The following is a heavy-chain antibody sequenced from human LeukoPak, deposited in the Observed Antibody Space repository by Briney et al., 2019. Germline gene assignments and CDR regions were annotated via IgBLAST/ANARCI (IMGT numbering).Heavy chain of an antibody. V-gene: IGHV4-59*01. CDR3: ARDTEFSL. Sequence: SQTLSLTCTVSGGSISSYYWSWIRQPPGKGLEWIGYIYYSGSTNYNPSLKSRVTISVDTSKNQFSLKLSSVTAADTAVYYCARDTEFSLWGQGTLVTVSS. D-gene: IGHD3-10*01. J-gene: IGHJ4*02. CDR1: GGSISSYY. CDR2: IYYSGST.